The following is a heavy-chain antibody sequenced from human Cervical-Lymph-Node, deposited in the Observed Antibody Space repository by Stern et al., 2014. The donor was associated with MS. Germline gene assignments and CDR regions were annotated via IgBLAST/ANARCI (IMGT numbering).Heavy chain of an antibody. D-gene: IGHD1-26*01. J-gene: IGHJ4*02. CDR2: IYYSGST. Sequence: GQLGESGPGLVKPSETLSLTCTVSGGSISSYYWSWIRQPPGKGLEWIGYIYYSGSTNYNPSLKSRVTISVDTSKTQFSLKLSSVTAADTAVYYCARGGVGASPLDYWGQGTLVTVSS. V-gene: IGHV4-59*01. CDR3: ARGGVGASPLDY. CDR1: GGSISSYY.